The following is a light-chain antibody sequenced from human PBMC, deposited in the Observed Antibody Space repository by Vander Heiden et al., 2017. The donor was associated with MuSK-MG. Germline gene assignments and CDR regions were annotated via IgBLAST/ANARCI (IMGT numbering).Light chain of an antibody. CDR3: QQSNTTPLT. CDR2: AAS. Sequence: DIQMTQSPSSLSASVGDRVTITCRASQSISSSLNWYQQKPGKAPHLLIYAASSLQGGVPSRFSGSGSATDFTLTITSLQPEDFATYYCQQSNTTPLTFGGGTTVEIK. V-gene: IGKV1-39*01. CDR1: QSISSS. J-gene: IGKJ4*01.